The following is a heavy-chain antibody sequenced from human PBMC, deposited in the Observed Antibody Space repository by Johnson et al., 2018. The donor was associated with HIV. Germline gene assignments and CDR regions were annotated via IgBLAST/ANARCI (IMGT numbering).Heavy chain of an antibody. D-gene: IGHD3-22*01. J-gene: IGHJ3*02. CDR1: GFTFSSYG. CDR3: ARAGSYYDSSGGTCYPYIAYSDAFDI. V-gene: IGHV3-30*02. Sequence: QMLLVESGGGVVQPGGSLRLSCAASGFTFSSYGMHWVRQAPGKGLEWVAFIRYDGSNKYYADSVKGRFTISRDNSKNTLYLQMNSLRAEDTAVYYCARAGSYYDSSGGTCYPYIAYSDAFDIWGQGTMVTVSS. CDR2: IRYDGSNK.